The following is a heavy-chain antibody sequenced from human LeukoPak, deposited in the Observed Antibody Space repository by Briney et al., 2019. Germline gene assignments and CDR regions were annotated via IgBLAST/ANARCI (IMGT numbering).Heavy chain of an antibody. CDR1: GFTFSSYA. V-gene: IGHV3-23*01. CDR3: RRGSGSYL. J-gene: IGHJ4*02. D-gene: IGHD3-10*01. CDR2: ISGGGGST. Sequence: GGSLRLSCAASGFTFSSYAMSWVRQAPGKGLEWVSSISGGGGSTYYVDSVKGRFTISRDNSKNTLNPQMNSLRAEDTAVYYCRRGSGSYLWGQGTLVTVSS.